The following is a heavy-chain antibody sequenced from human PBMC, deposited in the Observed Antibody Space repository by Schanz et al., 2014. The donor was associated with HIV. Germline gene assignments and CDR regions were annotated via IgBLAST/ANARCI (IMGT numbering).Heavy chain of an antibody. J-gene: IGHJ6*02. CDR2: INPNSGGT. CDR1: DYLFSRYV. D-gene: IGHD6-6*01. V-gene: IGHV1-2*02. Sequence: QVQLVQSGAEVKRPGASVKVSCKASDYLFSRYVISWVRQAPGQGLEWMGWINPNSGGTNYAQKFRGRVTMTRDTSISTAYMELSRLRSDDTAVYYCAREGTAARQFYYYGMDVWGQGTTVTVSS. CDR3: AREGTAARQFYYYGMDV.